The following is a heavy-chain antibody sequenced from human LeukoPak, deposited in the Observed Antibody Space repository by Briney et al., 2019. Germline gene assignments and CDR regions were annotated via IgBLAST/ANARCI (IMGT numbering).Heavy chain of an antibody. J-gene: IGHJ3*02. CDR3: AKDRGITMIVIGYYFPNHPDDAFDI. V-gene: IGHV3-7*03. Sequence: PGGSLRLSCAASGFTFSSYWMSWVRQAPGKGLEWVANIKQDGSEKYYVDSVKSRFTISRDNAKNSLYLQMNSLRAEDTAVYYCAKDRGITMIVIGYYFPNHPDDAFDIWGQGTMVTVSS. D-gene: IGHD3-22*01. CDR1: GFTFSSYW. CDR2: IKQDGSEK.